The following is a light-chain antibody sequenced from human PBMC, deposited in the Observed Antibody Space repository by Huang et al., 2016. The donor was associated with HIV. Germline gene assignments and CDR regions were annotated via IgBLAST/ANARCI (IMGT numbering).Light chain of an antibody. Sequence: EIVLTQSPGTLSLSPGERAALSCRATQSLSSSSLAWYQQKPGQAPRLLIYGASNSATGISDRFRGSGSGTDFTLIISRLEAEDSAVYYCQQYGGSPLFTFGPGTKVEIK. J-gene: IGKJ3*01. CDR2: GAS. CDR1: QSLSSSS. V-gene: IGKV3-20*01. CDR3: QQYGGSPLFT.